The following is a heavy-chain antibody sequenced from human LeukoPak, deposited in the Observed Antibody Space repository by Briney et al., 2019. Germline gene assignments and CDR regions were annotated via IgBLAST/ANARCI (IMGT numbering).Heavy chain of an antibody. CDR1: GYTLIRYG. Sequence: GASVKVSCKASGYTLIRYGITWVRQAPGQGLEWMAWISPYNGNTKYAQKFQGRVTMTTDTSTSTAYMELRSLTSDDTAVYYCAREESIGSYQFLHDYWGQGTLVTVSS. CDR2: ISPYNGNT. D-gene: IGHD1-26*01. CDR3: AREESIGSYQFLHDY. V-gene: IGHV1-18*01. J-gene: IGHJ4*02.